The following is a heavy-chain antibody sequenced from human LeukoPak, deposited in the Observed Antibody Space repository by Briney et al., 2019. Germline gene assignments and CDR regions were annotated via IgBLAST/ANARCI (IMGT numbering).Heavy chain of an antibody. CDR3: ARDNWNYGSSMDV. CDR1: GGSVSSYY. Sequence: SETLSLTCTVSGGSVSSYYWSWIRQPPGKGLEWIGYIYYSGSTNYNPSLKSRVTISVDTSKNQFSLKLSSVTDADTAVYHCARDNWNYGSSMDVWGQGTTVTVSS. CDR2: IYYSGST. V-gene: IGHV4-59*02. D-gene: IGHD1-7*01. J-gene: IGHJ6*02.